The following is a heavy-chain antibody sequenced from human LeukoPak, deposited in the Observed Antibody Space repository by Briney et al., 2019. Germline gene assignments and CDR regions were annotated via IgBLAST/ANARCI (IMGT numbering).Heavy chain of an antibody. J-gene: IGHJ4*02. Sequence: SSGEASCHASGGPFLSYAISWVRQAPGEGVEWMGGIIPIFGTANYAQKFQGRVTITTDESTSTAYMELSSLRSEDTAVYCCAREVYNYFDYWGQGTLVTVSS. V-gene: IGHV1-69*05. CDR2: IIPIFGTA. CDR3: AREVYNYFDY. D-gene: IGHD1-14*01. CDR1: GGPFLSYA.